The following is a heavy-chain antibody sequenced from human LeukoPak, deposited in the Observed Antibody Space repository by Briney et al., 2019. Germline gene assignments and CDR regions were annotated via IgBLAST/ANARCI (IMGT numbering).Heavy chain of an antibody. CDR1: GVSTSTGDYY. D-gene: IGHD2-2*01. V-gene: IGHV4-61*02. J-gene: IGHJ4*02. Sequence: SETLSLTCIVSGVSTSTGDYYFSWIRQPAGKGLEWIGRIYTSGSTNYNPSLKSRVTMSVDTSQNQVSLKLSSVTAADTAVYYCARVARCTSCFDVDYWGQGTLVTVSS. CDR3: ARVARCTSCFDVDY. CDR2: IYTSGST.